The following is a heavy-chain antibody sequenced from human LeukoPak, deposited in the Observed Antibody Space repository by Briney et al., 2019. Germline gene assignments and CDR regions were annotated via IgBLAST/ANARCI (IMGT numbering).Heavy chain of an antibody. V-gene: IGHV3-33*06. D-gene: IGHD4-11*01. CDR2: IWSDGTNQ. CDR3: AKDAQRGFDYSNSLEY. J-gene: IGHJ4*02. Sequence: PGGSPRLSCAASKFTFSHYGMHWVRQAPGKGLQWVAVIWSDGTNQYYADSVKGRFTISRDNSNKMVYLQMNSLRADDTGVYYCAKDAQRGFDYSNSLEYWGQGALVIVSS. CDR1: KFTFSHYG.